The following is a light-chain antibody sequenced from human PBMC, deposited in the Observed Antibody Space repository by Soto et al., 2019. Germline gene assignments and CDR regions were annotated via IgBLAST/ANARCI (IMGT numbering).Light chain of an antibody. Sequence: DIQMTQSPSSLSASVRDRVTITCRASQGISNYLAWYQQKPGKVPKLLIYAASTLQSGVPSRFSGSGSGTHFTIPISSLQPEDVATYYCQKYNSAPWTFGQGNKVEIK. J-gene: IGKJ1*01. CDR3: QKYNSAPWT. CDR2: AAS. V-gene: IGKV1-27*01. CDR1: QGISNY.